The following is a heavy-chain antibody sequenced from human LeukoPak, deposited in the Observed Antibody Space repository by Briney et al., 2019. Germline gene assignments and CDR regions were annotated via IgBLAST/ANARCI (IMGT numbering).Heavy chain of an antibody. V-gene: IGHV1-46*01. J-gene: IGHJ4*02. D-gene: IGHD3-22*01. CDR1: GYTFTSYY. CDR3: ARDSSGYYGVEDY. CDR2: INPSGGST. Sequence: ASVKVSCKASGYTFTSYYMHWVRQAPEQGLEWMGIINPSGGSTSYAQKFQGRVTMTRDMSTSTVYMELSSLRSEDTAVYYCARDSSGYYGVEDYWGQGTLVTVSS.